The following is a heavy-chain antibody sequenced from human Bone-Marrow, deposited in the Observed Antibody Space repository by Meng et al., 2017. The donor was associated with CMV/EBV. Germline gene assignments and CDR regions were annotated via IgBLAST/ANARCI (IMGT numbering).Heavy chain of an antibody. CDR1: GGTFSSYA. V-gene: IGHV1-18*01. Sequence: ASVKVSCKASGGTFSSYAISWVRQAPGQGLEWMGWISAYNGNTNYAQKLQGRVTMTTDTSTSTAYMELRSLRSDDTAVYYCATTDSYGYWFDPWGQGTLVPVSS. D-gene: IGHD5-18*01. J-gene: IGHJ5*02. CDR3: ATTDSYGYWFDP. CDR2: ISAYNGNT.